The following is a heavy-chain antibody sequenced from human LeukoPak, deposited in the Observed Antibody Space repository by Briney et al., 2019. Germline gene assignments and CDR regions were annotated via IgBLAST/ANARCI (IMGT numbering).Heavy chain of an antibody. CDR2: IYTSGST. CDR3: ARDQDYGDYENWYFDL. D-gene: IGHD4-17*01. CDR1: GGSISSYY. J-gene: IGHJ2*01. V-gene: IGHV4-4*07. Sequence: SETLSLTCTVSGGSISSYYWRWIRQPAGKGLEWIGRIYTSGSTNYNPSLKSRVTMSVDTSKNQFSLKLSSVTAADTAVYYCARDQDYGDYENWYFDLWGRGTLVTVSS.